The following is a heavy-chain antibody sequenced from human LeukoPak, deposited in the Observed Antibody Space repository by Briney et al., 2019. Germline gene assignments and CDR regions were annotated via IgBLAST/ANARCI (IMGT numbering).Heavy chain of an antibody. J-gene: IGHJ3*01. D-gene: IGHD3-22*01. V-gene: IGHV3-23*01. CDR3: AKVVSPYSDNRAHDAFDV. Sequence: GGSLRLSCAASGFTFSSYAMNWARQAPGKGLEWVSGISGSGANTYYADSVKGRFTISRDNSKKVLYLQMNSLRAEDTAVYYCAKVVSPYSDNRAHDAFDVWGQGTVVTASS. CDR1: GFTFSSYA. CDR2: ISGSGANT.